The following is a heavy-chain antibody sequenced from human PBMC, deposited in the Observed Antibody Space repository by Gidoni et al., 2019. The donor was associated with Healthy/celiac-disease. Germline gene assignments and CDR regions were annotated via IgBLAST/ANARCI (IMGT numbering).Heavy chain of an antibody. CDR2: INPNSGGT. D-gene: IGHD3-16*01. CDR1: GYTFTGYY. Sequence: VKVSCKASGYTFTGYYMHWVRQAPGQGLEWMGWINPNSGGTNYAQKFQGRVTMTRDTSISTAYMELSRLRSDDTAVYYCAREEWGEMATIDYWGQGTLVTVSS. V-gene: IGHV1-2*02. CDR3: AREEWGEMATIDY. J-gene: IGHJ4*02.